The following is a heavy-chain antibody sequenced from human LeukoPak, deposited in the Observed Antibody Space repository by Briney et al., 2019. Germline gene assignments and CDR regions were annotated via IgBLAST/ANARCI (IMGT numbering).Heavy chain of an antibody. CDR1: GGSFSGYY. Sequence: PSETLSLTCAVYGGSFSGYYWSWIRQPPGKGLEWIGEINPSRNTNYNPSLKSRVTISVDTSKKQFSLKLSSVTAADTAVYYCARRYDFWSGYPPPLDYWGQGTLVTVSS. V-gene: IGHV4-34*01. CDR3: ARRYDFWSGYPPPLDY. D-gene: IGHD3-3*01. CDR2: INPSRNT. J-gene: IGHJ4*02.